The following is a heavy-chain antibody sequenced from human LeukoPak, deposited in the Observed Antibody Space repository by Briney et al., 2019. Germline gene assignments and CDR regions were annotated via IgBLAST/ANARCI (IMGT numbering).Heavy chain of an antibody. CDR2: INTNTGNP. CDR1: GYTFTVYA. V-gene: IGHV7-4-1*02. J-gene: IGHJ6*02. Sequence: ASVTVSCKASGYTFTVYAMNWVRQTPGQGLEWMGWINTNTGNPTYAQGFTGRFVFSLDTSVSTAYLQISSLKAEDTAVYYCARHVLRYFDWLLFRLHYYGMDGWGQVTTVTVSS. CDR3: ARHVLRYFDWLLFRLHYYGMDG. D-gene: IGHD3-9*01.